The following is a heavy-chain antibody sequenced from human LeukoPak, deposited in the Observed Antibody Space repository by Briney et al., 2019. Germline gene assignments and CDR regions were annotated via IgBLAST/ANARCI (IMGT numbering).Heavy chain of an antibody. V-gene: IGHV4-34*01. D-gene: IGHD2-21*02. CDR2: INHSGST. Sequence: SETLSLTCAVYGGSFSGYYWSWIRQPPGKGLEWIGEINHSGSTNYNPSLKCRVTISVDTSKNQFSLKLSSVTAADTAVYYCARPTVYYYYYYMDVWGKGTTVTISS. CDR3: ARPTVYYYYYYMDV. J-gene: IGHJ6*03. CDR1: GGSFSGYY.